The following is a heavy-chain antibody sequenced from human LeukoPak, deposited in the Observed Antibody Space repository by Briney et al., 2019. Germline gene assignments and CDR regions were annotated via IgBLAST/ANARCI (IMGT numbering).Heavy chain of an antibody. CDR3: ARGTMVRGDIIMQFDY. D-gene: IGHD3-10*01. CDR1: GYTFTSYG. V-gene: IGHV1-18*01. CDR2: ISPYNGNT. Sequence: ASVKVSCKASGYTFTSYGISWVRQAPGQGLERMGWISPYNGNTNYAQKFQGRVTMTRDTSISTAYMELSRLRSDDTAVYYCARGTMVRGDIIMQFDYWGQGTLVTVSS. J-gene: IGHJ4*02.